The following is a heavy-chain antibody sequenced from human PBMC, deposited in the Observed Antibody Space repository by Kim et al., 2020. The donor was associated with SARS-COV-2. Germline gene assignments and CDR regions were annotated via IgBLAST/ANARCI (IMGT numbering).Heavy chain of an antibody. CDR2: IKSKSDGGTA. D-gene: IGHD1-1*01. Sequence: GGSLRLSCAGSGFTFIYDWMSWVRQAPGKGLEWVGRIKSKSDGGTADYAAPVKGRFIISRDDYTATMYLQMNSLETEDTAMYYCTTGLESAAGRIYWDPG. V-gene: IGHV3-15*01. CDR3: TTGLESAAGRIY. J-gene: IGHJ4*02. CDR1: GFTFIYDW.